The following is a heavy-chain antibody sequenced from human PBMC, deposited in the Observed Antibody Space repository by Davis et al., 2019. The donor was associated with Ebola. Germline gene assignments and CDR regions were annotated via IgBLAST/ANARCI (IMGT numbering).Heavy chain of an antibody. CDR3: AKPDRSSWYNWFDP. Sequence: GGSLRLSCAASGFTFSSYAMHWVRQAPGKGLEWVAVISYDGSNKYYADSVKGRFTISRDNSKNTLYLQMNSLRAEDTAVYYCAKPDRSSWYNWFDPWGQGTLVTVSS. CDR2: ISYDGSNK. CDR1: GFTFSSYA. V-gene: IGHV3-30*18. D-gene: IGHD6-13*01. J-gene: IGHJ5*02.